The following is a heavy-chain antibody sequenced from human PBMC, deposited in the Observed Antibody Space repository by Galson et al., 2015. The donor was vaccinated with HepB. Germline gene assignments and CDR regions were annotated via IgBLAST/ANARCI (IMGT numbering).Heavy chain of an antibody. CDR2: ISWNSGSI. CDR3: AKGGPLHSGWYNAFDI. D-gene: IGHD6-19*01. V-gene: IGHV3-9*01. CDR1: GFTFDDYA. Sequence: SLRLSCAASGFTFDDYAMHWVRQAPRKGLEWVSGISWNSGSIGYADSVKGRFTISRDNAKNSLYLQMNSLRAEDTALYYCAKGGPLHSGWYNAFDIWGQGTMVTVSS. J-gene: IGHJ3*02.